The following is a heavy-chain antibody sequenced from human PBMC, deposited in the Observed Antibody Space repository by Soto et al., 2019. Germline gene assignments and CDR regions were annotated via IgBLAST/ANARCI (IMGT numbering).Heavy chain of an antibody. Sequence: EVQLVESGGGLVQPGRSLRLSCAASGFTFDDYAMHWVRQAPGKGLEWVSGISWNSGSIGYADFVKGRFTISRDNAKNSLYLQMNSLRAEDTALYYCARVGSPNYYYYYMDVWGKGTTVTVSS. J-gene: IGHJ6*03. V-gene: IGHV3-9*01. CDR1: GFTFDDYA. D-gene: IGHD3-10*01. CDR3: ARVGSPNYYYYYMDV. CDR2: ISWNSGSI.